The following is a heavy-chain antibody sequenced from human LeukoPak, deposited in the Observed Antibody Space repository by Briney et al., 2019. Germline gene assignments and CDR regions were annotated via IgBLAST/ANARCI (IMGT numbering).Heavy chain of an antibody. J-gene: IGHJ4*02. CDR3: ARVQYYKILTGSFQF. CDR1: GYIFTDYY. Sequence: ASVKVSCKASGYIFTDYYLHWVRQAPGQGLESMGWINPDSGDTNFVEKFQGGVSMTRDTSISTAYMELSRLRSDDTAYYYCARVQYYKILTGSFQFWGQGTLVTVSS. V-gene: IGHV1-2*02. D-gene: IGHD3-9*01. CDR2: INPDSGDT.